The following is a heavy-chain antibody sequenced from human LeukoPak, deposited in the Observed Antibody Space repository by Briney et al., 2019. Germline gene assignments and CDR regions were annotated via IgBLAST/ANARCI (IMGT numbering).Heavy chain of an antibody. D-gene: IGHD2-8*01. CDR2: IYYSGST. V-gene: IGHV4-59*08. J-gene: IGHJ4*02. CDR1: GGSISSYY. CDR3: ARLYEYYFDY. Sequence: SETLSLTCTVSGGSISSYYWSWIRQPPGKGLEWIGYIYYSGSTNYNPSHKSRVTISVDTSKNQFSLKLSSVTAADTAVYYCARLYEYYFDYWGQGTLVTVSS.